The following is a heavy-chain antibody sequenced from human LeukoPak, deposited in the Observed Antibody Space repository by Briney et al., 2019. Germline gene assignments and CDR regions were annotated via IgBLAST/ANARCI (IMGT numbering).Heavy chain of an antibody. V-gene: IGHV3-21*04. J-gene: IGHJ4*02. CDR1: GFTFSSYS. CDR3: AEAAYYSNMGY. Sequence: GGSLRLSCAASGFTFSSYSMNWVRQAPGKGLEWVSSISSSSSYIYYADSVKGRFTISRDNSKNTLYLQMNSLRAEDTAVYYCAEAAYYSNMGYWGQGTLVTVSS. D-gene: IGHD3-10*01. CDR2: ISSSSSYI.